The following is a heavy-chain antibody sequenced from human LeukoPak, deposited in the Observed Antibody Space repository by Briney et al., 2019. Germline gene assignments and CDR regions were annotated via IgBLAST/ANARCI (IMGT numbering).Heavy chain of an antibody. CDR2: ISYDGSNK. CDR3: ARDRGCSSTSCYDNYYYYMDV. V-gene: IGHV3-30*04. J-gene: IGHJ6*03. CDR1: GFTFSSYA. Sequence: GGSLRLSCAASGFTFSSYAMHWVRQAPGKGLEWVAVISYDGSNKYYADSVKGRFTISRYNSKNTLYLQMNSLRAEDTAVYYCARDRGCSSTSCYDNYYYYMDVWGKGTTVTVSS. D-gene: IGHD2-2*01.